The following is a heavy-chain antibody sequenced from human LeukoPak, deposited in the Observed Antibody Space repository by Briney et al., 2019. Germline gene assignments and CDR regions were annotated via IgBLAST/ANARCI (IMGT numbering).Heavy chain of an antibody. CDR2: ITDGGRT. CDR3: VRRSRVAMPNALDLISDF. D-gene: IGHD6-13*01. Sequence: SETLSLTCAVYGDSFSGHYWSWIRQPPGKGLEWIGEITDGGRTSYSPSLKGRATISVVPSQRQFSLELGPVTAADTAIYYCVRRSRVAMPNALDLISDFWGQGTLVTVSS. V-gene: IGHV4-34*01. CDR1: GDSFSGHY. J-gene: IGHJ4*02.